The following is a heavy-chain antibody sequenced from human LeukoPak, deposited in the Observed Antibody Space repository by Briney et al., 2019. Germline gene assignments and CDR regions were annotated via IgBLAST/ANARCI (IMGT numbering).Heavy chain of an antibody. CDR2: ISWNSGSI. J-gene: IGHJ4*02. CDR3: AKDGTSSGWYFDY. CDR1: GFTFDDYA. V-gene: IGHV3-9*01. D-gene: IGHD6-19*01. Sequence: PGGSLRLSCAASGFTFDDYAMHWVRQAPGKGLEWVSGISWNSGSIGYADSVKGRFTISRDNAKNTLYVQMNSLRAEDTAVYYCAKDGTSSGWYFDYWGQGTLVTVSS.